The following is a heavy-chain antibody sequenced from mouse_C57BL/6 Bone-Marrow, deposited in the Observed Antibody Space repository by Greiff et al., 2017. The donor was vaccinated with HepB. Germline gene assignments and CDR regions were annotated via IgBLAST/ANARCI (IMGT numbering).Heavy chain of an antibody. D-gene: IGHD1-1*01. Sequence: EVQVVESGGGLVKPGGSLKLSCAASGFTFSSYAMSWVRQTPEKRLELVATISDGGSYTYYPDNVKGRFTISRDNAKNNLYLQMSHLKSEDTAMYYCARDHYGSSTWYFDVWGTGTTVTVSS. CDR3: ARDHYGSSTWYFDV. CDR2: ISDGGSYT. CDR1: GFTFSSYA. V-gene: IGHV5-4*01. J-gene: IGHJ1*03.